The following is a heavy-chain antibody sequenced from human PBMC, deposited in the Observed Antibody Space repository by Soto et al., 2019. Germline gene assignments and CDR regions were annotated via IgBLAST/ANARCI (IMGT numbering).Heavy chain of an antibody. CDR2: ISNDGSTT. CDR1: GFTMTSCW. Sequence: GGSLRLSCSASGFTMTSCWMHWVRQAPGKGLVWVSRISNDGSTTNYADSVKGRFTISRDTAKNTLFLQMNSLRAEDSAVYYCATEWFGEFSSFDYWGQGTQVTVSS. V-gene: IGHV3-74*01. J-gene: IGHJ4*02. CDR3: ATEWFGEFSSFDY. D-gene: IGHD3-10*01.